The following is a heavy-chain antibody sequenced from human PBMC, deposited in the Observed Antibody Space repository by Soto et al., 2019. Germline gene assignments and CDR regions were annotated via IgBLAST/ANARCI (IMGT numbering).Heavy chain of an antibody. CDR2: IVVGSGNT. J-gene: IGHJ4*02. CDR3: AADQPTYYDILTGPLDY. CDR1: GFTFTSSA. Sequence: VKVSCKASGFTFTSSAVQWVRQARGQRLEWIGWIVVGSGNTNYAQKFQERVTITRDMSTSTAYMELSSLRSEDTAVYYCAADQPTYYDILTGPLDYWGQGTLVTVSS. D-gene: IGHD3-9*01. V-gene: IGHV1-58*01.